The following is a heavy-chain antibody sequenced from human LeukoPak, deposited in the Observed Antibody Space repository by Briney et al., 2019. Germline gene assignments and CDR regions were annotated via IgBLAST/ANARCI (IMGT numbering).Heavy chain of an antibody. CDR2: IYSGGSR. V-gene: IGHV3-66*04. Sequence: GVLRLSCAASGFTVSSNYMSWVRQAPGKGLEWVSDIYSGGSRYYADSVKGRFTISRDNSKNTLYLQMNSLRAEDTAVYYCAGLPAYYYDTSGFYFDYWGQGTLVTVPS. CDR3: AGLPAYYYDTSGFYFDY. J-gene: IGHJ4*02. D-gene: IGHD3-22*01. CDR1: GFTVSSNY.